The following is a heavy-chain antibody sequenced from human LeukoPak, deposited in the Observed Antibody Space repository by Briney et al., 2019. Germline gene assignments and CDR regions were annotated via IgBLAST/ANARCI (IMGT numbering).Heavy chain of an antibody. J-gene: IGHJ4*02. D-gene: IGHD2-15*01. CDR2: IWYDGSNK. CDR3: ARDAGYCIGGSCYPGQFDY. CDR1: GFTFSSYG. Sequence: GESLKISCKGSGFTFSSYGMHWVRQAPGKGLEWVAVIWYDGSNKYYADSVKGRFTISRDNSKNTLYLQMNSLRAEDTAVYYCARDAGYCIGGSCYPGQFDYWGQGTLVTVSS. V-gene: IGHV3-33*01.